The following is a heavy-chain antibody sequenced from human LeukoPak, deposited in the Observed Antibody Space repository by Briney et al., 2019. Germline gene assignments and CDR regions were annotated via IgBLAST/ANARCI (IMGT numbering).Heavy chain of an antibody. D-gene: IGHD4-11*01. J-gene: IGHJ4*02. CDR3: VSGEYSNYVSFDY. Sequence: GASLKICWKGSGYCITSYWNGVGRQIAGGREEWMGIIYPGASDTRYSPSFQGQGTISADKSISTTYLQWSSLKTSDTAMYYCVSGEYSNYVSFDYWGQGTLVTVSS. CDR2: IYPGASDT. V-gene: IGHV5-51*01. CDR1: GYCITSYW.